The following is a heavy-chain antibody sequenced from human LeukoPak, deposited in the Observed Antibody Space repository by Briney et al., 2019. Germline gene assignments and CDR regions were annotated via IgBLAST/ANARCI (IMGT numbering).Heavy chain of an antibody. CDR3: ARGLSDGVTYAFEI. CDR1: GFILSDYF. Sequence: GGSLRLSCKGTGFILSDYFVSWIRQAPGKGLEWIAYISTRGNFIFYSDSVKGRFTISRDDAKNSLYLQMNSLKAADTAVYYCARGLSDGVTYAFEIWGQGTMVTVSS. D-gene: IGHD3-3*01. V-gene: IGHV3-11*01. CDR2: ISTRGNFI. J-gene: IGHJ3*02.